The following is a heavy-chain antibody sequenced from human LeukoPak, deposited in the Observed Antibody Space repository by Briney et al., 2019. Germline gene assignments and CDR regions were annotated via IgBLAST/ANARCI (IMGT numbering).Heavy chain of an antibody. V-gene: IGHV3-64D*06. Sequence: GGSLRLSCSASGFTFSIYGMHWVRQAPGKGLEYFSAISRNGDTTYYADSVKGRFTISRDNSKNTLYLQMSSLRPEDTAVYYCVKALTDDAFDIWGQGTMVTVSS. CDR1: GFTFSIYG. J-gene: IGHJ3*02. CDR2: ISRNGDTT. CDR3: VKALTDDAFDI.